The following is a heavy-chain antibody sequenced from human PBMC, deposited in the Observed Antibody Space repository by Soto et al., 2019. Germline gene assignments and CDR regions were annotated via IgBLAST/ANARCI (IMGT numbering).Heavy chain of an antibody. V-gene: IGHV3-30*18. D-gene: IGHD3-9*01. CDR2: VTYDSSEK. CDR3: GKAGGSELRYFDWPEVGV. J-gene: IGHJ4*02. Sequence: QVHVVESGGGVVQPGTSLRLSFTASGFSFFNYGFAWFGQAPAKGLEWVAVVTYDSSEKYYADSVKGRFTISRDNSKNTVYLQMDSLQHNDSALYYCGKAGGSELRYFDWPEVGVWGQGTLVTVSS. CDR1: GFSFFNYG.